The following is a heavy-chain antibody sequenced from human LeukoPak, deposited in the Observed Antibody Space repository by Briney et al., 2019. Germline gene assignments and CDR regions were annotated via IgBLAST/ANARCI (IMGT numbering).Heavy chain of an antibody. CDR1: GGSFSGYY. CDR2: INHSGST. CDR3: ARGANYDILTGYYKRENNWFDP. D-gene: IGHD3-9*01. Sequence: SETLSLTCAVYGGSFSGYYWSWIRQPPGKGLEWIGEINHSGSTNYNPSPKSRVTISVDTSKNQFSLKLSSVTAADTAVYYCARGANYDILTGYYKRENNWFDPWGQGTLVTVSS. V-gene: IGHV4-34*01. J-gene: IGHJ5*02.